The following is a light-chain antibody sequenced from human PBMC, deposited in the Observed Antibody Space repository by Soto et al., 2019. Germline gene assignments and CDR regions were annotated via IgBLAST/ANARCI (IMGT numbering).Light chain of an antibody. CDR2: KAS. J-gene: IGKJ1*01. CDR3: QHYNSYSEA. Sequence: LQMAKSPSPISGSAGTRATITCRASQTISSWLAWYQQKPGKAPKLLIYKASTLKSGVPSRFSGSGSGTEFTLTISSLQPDDFATYYCQHYNSYSEAFGQGTKVDIK. V-gene: IGKV1-5*03. CDR1: QTISSW.